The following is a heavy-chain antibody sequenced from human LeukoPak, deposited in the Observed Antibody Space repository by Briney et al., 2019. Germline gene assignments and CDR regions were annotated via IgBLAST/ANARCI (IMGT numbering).Heavy chain of an antibody. Sequence: PGGSLRLSCAASGFTFSSYGMNWVRQAPGKGLEWVSYISSSGSTIYYADSVKGRFTISRDNAKNSLYLQMNSLRAEDTAVYYCAGGFRRSDRWGQGTLVTVSS. CDR2: ISSSGSTI. J-gene: IGHJ5*02. V-gene: IGHV3-48*03. CDR1: GFTFSSYG. CDR3: AGGFRRSDR.